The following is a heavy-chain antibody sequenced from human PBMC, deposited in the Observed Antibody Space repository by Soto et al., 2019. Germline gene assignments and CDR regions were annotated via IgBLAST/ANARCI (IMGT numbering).Heavy chain of an antibody. V-gene: IGHV3-48*02. CDR3: ARDPGDGRDELNYYFDY. J-gene: IGHJ4*02. CDR2: ISSSSSTI. Sequence: GGSLRLSCAASGFTFSSYSMNWVRQAPGKGLEWVSYISSSSSTIYYADSVKGRFTISRDNAKNSLYLQMNSLRDEDTAVYYCARDPGDGRDELNYYFDYWGQGTLVTVSS. CDR1: GFTFSSYS. D-gene: IGHD2-21*02.